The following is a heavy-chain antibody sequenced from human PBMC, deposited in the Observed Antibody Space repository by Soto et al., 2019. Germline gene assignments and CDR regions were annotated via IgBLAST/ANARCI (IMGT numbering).Heavy chain of an antibody. J-gene: IGHJ6*02. CDR1: GFTFSTYA. Sequence: GGTLILTCAASGFTFSTYAMEWDRQAPGKGLDWVALISYDGNNKYYADSVRGRFTISRDNSKNTLYLQMNTLRPEDTALYFCARPVEPFYYYGMDVWGQGTTVTVSS. CDR2: ISYDGNNK. CDR3: ARPVEPFYYYGMDV. V-gene: IGHV3-30-3*01.